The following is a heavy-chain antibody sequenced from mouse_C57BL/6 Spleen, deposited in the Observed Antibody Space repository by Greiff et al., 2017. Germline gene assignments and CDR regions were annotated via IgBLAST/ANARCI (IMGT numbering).Heavy chain of an antibody. V-gene: IGHV1-62-3*01. Sequence: QVQLQQPGAELVKPGASVKLSCKASGYTFTSYWMHWVKQRPGRGLEWIGRIDPNSGGTKYNEKFKSKAILTADKSSSTAYMELRSLTSEDSAVYYCTRNFDYWGQGTTLTVSS. CDR1: GYTFTSYW. J-gene: IGHJ2*01. CDR2: IDPNSGGT. CDR3: TRNFDY.